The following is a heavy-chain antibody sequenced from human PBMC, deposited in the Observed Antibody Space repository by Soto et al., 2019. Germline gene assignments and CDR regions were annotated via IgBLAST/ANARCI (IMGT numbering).Heavy chain of an antibody. CDR3: ARGQRFSDSFDP. CDR2: IYSSGGT. D-gene: IGHD3-3*01. Sequence: PSETLSLTCTVSGGAISGYYWTWIRQPAGKGLEWIGRIYSSGGTKYNPSLKSRVDMSLDMSKNQFSLRLNSVTAADTAVYYCARGQRFSDSFDPWGQGTLVTVS. V-gene: IGHV4-4*07. CDR1: GGAISGYY. J-gene: IGHJ5*02.